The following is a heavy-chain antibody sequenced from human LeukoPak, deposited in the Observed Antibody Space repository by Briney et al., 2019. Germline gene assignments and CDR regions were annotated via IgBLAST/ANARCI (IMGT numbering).Heavy chain of an antibody. J-gene: IGHJ6*03. Sequence: GGSLRLSCAASGFTFSSYWMHWVRQAPGKGLVWVPRINSDGSSTNYADSVKGRFTISRDNAKNTLYLQMNSLRAEDTAVYYCARAVAGTGLYYYYYMDVWGKGTTVTVSS. V-gene: IGHV3-74*01. CDR2: INSDGSST. D-gene: IGHD6-19*01. CDR1: GFTFSSYW. CDR3: ARAVAGTGLYYYYYMDV.